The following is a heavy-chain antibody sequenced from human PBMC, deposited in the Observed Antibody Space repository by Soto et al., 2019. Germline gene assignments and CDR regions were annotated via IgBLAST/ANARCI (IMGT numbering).Heavy chain of an antibody. D-gene: IGHD3-3*01. J-gene: IGHJ6*02. V-gene: IGHV1-69*01. CDR3: AVSLYGVVLHYYYRMDV. CDR2: TIPMFGSA. Sequence: QVQLVQSGAEVRKPGSSVKVSCKASGGSFSSFAFSWVRQAPGQGLEWMGGTIPMFGSANYAQEFLGRVTFTADDSTSTAYMEISGLTFEDTAFYYCAVSLYGVVLHYYYRMDVWGPGTSVTVSS. CDR1: GGSFSSFA.